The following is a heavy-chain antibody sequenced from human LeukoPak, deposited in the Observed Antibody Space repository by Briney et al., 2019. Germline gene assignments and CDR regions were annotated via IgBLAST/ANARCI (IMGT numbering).Heavy chain of an antibody. J-gene: IGHJ4*02. Sequence: ASVKVSCKSSGYTFTSYYMHWVRPAPGQGLEWMGIINPSGGSTSYAQKFHGRVTMTRDTSISTAYVELSSLRSDDTAVYHCARDQYCTSTSWYPYFDYWGQGALVTVSS. D-gene: IGHD2-2*01. CDR1: GYTFTSYY. CDR2: INPSGGST. CDR3: ARDQYCTSTSWYPYFDY. V-gene: IGHV1-46*01.